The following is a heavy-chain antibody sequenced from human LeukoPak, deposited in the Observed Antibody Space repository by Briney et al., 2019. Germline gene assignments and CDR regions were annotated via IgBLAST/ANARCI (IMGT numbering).Heavy chain of an antibody. CDR2: FDPEDGET. CDR1: GYTLTELS. Sequence: ASVKVSCKVSGYTLTELSMHWVRQAPGKGLEWMGGFDPEDGETIYAQEFQGRVTMTEDTSTDTAYMELSSLRSEDTAVYYCATGERASPVLERRRNFDYWGQGTLVTVSS. V-gene: IGHV1-24*01. D-gene: IGHD1-1*01. J-gene: IGHJ4*02. CDR3: ATGERASPVLERRRNFDY.